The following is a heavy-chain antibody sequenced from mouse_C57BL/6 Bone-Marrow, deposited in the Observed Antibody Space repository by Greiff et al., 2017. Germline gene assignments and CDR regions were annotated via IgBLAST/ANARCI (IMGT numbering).Heavy chain of an antibody. CDR1: GFTFNTYA. CDR2: IRRKSSNYAT. Sequence: EVQLVESGGGLVQPKGSLKLSCAASGFTFNTYAMHWVRQAPGKGLEWVARIRRKSSNYATYYADSVKDRFTISRDDSQSMLYLQMNNLKTEDTAMYYCVREDGYHWYFDVWGTGTTVTVSS. CDR3: VREDGYHWYFDV. J-gene: IGHJ1*03. V-gene: IGHV10-3*01. D-gene: IGHD2-3*01.